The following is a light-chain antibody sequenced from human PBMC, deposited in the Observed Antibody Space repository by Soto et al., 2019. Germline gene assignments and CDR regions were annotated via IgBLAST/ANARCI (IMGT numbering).Light chain of an antibody. CDR3: QQRSNWPRWT. J-gene: IGKJ1*01. Sequence: ELVLTQSPATPSLSPGERATLSCRASQSVRSYLAWYQQKPGQAPRLLIYDASNRATGIPARFSGSGSGTDFTLTISSLEPEDFAVYYCQQRSNWPRWTFGQGTKVDI. V-gene: IGKV3-11*01. CDR1: QSVRSY. CDR2: DAS.